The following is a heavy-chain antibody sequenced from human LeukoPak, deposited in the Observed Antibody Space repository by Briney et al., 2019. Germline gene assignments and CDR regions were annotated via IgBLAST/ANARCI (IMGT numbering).Heavy chain of an antibody. CDR2: IKQDGTEK. CDR3: ARGHGWFDP. Sequence: GGSLRLSCAASGFTFSGYWMSWVRQAPGKGLEWVANIKQDGTEKDYVDSVKGRFIISRDNAKNSLYLQMNSLRAEDTAVYYCARGHGWFDPWGQGTLVTVSS. CDR1: GFTFSGYW. V-gene: IGHV3-7*01. J-gene: IGHJ5*02.